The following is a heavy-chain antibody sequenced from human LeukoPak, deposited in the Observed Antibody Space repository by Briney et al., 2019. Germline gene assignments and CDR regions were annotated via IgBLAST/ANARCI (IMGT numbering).Heavy chain of an antibody. CDR3: ARSSIVGATPLDY. CDR2: IYYSGNT. CDR1: GGSISSYY. Sequence: SETLSLTCTVSGGSISSYYWSWLRQPPGKGLEWIGYIYYSGNTNYNPSLKSRVTISVDTSKNQFSLNLSSVTAADTAVYYCARSSIVGATPLDYWGQGTLVTVSS. D-gene: IGHD1-26*01. V-gene: IGHV4-59*08. J-gene: IGHJ4*02.